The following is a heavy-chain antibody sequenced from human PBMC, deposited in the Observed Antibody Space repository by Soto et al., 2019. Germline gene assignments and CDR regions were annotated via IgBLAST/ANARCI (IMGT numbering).Heavy chain of an antibody. CDR1: GGSISSYY. J-gene: IGHJ3*02. CDR2: IYYSGST. Sequence: SETLSLTCTVSGGSISSYYLSWIRQPPGKGLEWIGYIYYSGSTNYTPSLKSRVTISVDTSKNQFSLKLSSVTAAATAVYYCASLTKVNTDRFDAFDIRSQGTMVTVSS. CDR3: ASLTKVNTDRFDAFDI. D-gene: IGHD4-17*01. V-gene: IGHV4-59*01.